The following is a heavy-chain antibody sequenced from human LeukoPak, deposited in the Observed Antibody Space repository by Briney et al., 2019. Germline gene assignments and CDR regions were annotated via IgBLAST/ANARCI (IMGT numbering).Heavy chain of an antibody. CDR2: INTNTGNP. Sequence: GASVKVSCKASGYTFTSYAMNWVRQAPGQGLEWMGWINTNTGNPTCAQGFTGRFVFSLDTSVSTAYLQISSLKAEDTAVYYCARGRGAARESSGGVAYYFDYWGQGTLVTVSS. CDR1: GYTFTSYA. J-gene: IGHJ4*02. D-gene: IGHD6-6*01. V-gene: IGHV7-4-1*02. CDR3: ARGRGAARESSGGVAYYFDY.